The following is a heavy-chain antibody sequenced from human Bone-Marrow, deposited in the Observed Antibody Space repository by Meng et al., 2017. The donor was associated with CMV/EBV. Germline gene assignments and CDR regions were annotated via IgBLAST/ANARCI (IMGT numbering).Heavy chain of an antibody. CDR2: ISSSGGTI. Sequence: EVQLLESGGGLVQPGGSLRLSCAVSGFTFSYYAMNWVRQAPGKGLECVSLISSSGGTIYYADSVKGRFTISRDNAKNSLYLQMNSLRAEDTAVYYCARDLTGSNGYWGRGTLVTVSS. CDR3: ARDLTGSNGY. D-gene: IGHD1-26*01. J-gene: IGHJ4*02. V-gene: IGHV3-48*04. CDR1: GFTFSYYA.